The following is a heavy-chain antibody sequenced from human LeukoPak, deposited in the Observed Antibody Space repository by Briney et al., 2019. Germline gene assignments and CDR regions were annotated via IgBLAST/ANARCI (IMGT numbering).Heavy chain of an antibody. J-gene: IGHJ4*02. CDR1: GGSISSYTYY. CDR3: ARGTYYYDSSFGL. CDR2: IYYSGST. Sequence: SETLSLTCTVSGGSISSYTYYWGWIRQPPGKGLEWIGYIYYSGSTNYNPSLQSRVTISIDTSKNQFSLKLSSVTAADTAVYYCARGTYYYDSSFGLWGQGTLVIVSS. D-gene: IGHD3-22*01. V-gene: IGHV4-61*01.